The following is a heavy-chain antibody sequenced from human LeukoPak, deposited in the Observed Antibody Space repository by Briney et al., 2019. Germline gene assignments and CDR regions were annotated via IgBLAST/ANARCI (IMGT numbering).Heavy chain of an antibody. J-gene: IGHJ4*02. V-gene: IGHV4-39*07. CDR1: GGSISSSSHY. Sequence: PSETLSLTCTVSGGSISSSSHYWAWIRQPPGKGLEWIRSVYYSGGTYYNPSLKSRVTISVDTSKNQFSLKLSSVTAADTAVYYCRAAGYSSSFDYWGQGTLVTVSS. CDR3: RAAGYSSSFDY. D-gene: IGHD6-13*01. CDR2: VYYSGGT.